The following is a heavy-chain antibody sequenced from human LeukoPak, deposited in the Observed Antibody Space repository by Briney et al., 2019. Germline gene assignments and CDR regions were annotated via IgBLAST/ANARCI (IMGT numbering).Heavy chain of an antibody. V-gene: IGHV4-39*01. CDR3: VRGSTLRHYQY. J-gene: IGHJ4*02. D-gene: IGHD3-16*01. CDR1: GGSISSSTYY. CDR2: IYYSGST. Sequence: SETLSLACTVSGGSISSSTYYWGWIRRPPGNGLEGIGSIYYSGSTYSNPSLKSRVTVSVDTSKNQFSLKLSSVTAADTAVYYCVRGSTLRHYQYWGQGTLVTVSS.